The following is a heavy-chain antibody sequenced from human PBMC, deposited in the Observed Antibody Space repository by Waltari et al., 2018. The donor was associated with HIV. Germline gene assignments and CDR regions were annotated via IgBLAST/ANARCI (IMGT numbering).Heavy chain of an antibody. Sequence: QVQLQQWGAGLLKPSETLSLTCAVYGGSFSGYYWSWIRQPPGKGLEWIGEINQSGSTNYNPSLKSRVTISVDTSKNQFSLKLSSVTAADTAVYYCARGGVFYGGYWFDPWGQGTLVTVSS. D-gene: IGHD4-17*01. CDR3: ARGGVFYGGYWFDP. V-gene: IGHV4-34*01. CDR1: GGSFSGYY. CDR2: INQSGST. J-gene: IGHJ5*02.